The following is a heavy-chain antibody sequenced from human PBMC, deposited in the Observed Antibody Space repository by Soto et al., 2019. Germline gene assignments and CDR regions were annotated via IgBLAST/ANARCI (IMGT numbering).Heavy chain of an antibody. CDR1: GYTFTSYG. CDR3: ARDRAYCGGDCPGGVYYYYYYGMDV. D-gene: IGHD2-21*02. V-gene: IGHV1-18*01. CDR2: ISAYNGNT. Sequence: ASVKVSCKASGYTFTSYGISWVRQAPGQGLEWMGWISAYNGNTNYAQKLQGRVTMTTDTSTSTAYMELRSLRSDDTAVYYCARDRAYCGGDCPGGVYYYYYYGMDVWGQGTTVTVAS. J-gene: IGHJ6*02.